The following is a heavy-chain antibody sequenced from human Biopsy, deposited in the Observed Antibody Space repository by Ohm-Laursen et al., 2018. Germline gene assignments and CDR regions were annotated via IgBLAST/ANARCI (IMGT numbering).Heavy chain of an antibody. J-gene: IGHJ4*02. CDR1: GFTFSRYG. CDR2: TFESGDTT. Sequence: SLRLSCAASGFTFSRYGMSWVRQAPGKGLEWVSVTFESGDTTHYGDSVKGRFSVSRDNSKSTPYLQMNSLRAEDTAVYYCAKTLGDSYGSRYFDYWGQGTLVTVSS. V-gene: IGHV3-23*01. D-gene: IGHD5-18*01. CDR3: AKTLGDSYGSRYFDY.